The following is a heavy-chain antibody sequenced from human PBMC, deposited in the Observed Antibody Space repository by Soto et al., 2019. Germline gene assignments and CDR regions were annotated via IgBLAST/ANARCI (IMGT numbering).Heavy chain of an antibody. J-gene: IGHJ4*02. CDR3: ATSPVQLERPGY. Sequence: GGSLRLSCAASGFTFSSYSMNWVRQAPGKGLEWVSYISSSSSTIYYADSVKGRFTISRDNAKNSLYLQMNSLRDEDTAVYYCATSPVQLERPGYWGQGTRVTVSS. CDR1: GFTFSSYS. D-gene: IGHD1-1*01. CDR2: ISSSSSTI. V-gene: IGHV3-48*02.